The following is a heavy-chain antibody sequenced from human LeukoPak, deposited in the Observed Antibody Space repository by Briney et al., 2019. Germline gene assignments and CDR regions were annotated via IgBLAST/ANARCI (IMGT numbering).Heavy chain of an antibody. CDR1: GGSFSDYY. V-gene: IGHV4-34*01. CDR3: ARAMNYYDSSDYSYVGYFDS. Sequence: PSETLSLTCAVYGGSFSDYYWNWIRQPPGKGLEWIGEINHTGSTKYNPSLKSRVTISVDTTTNQFSLKLSSVTAADTAVYYCARAMNYYDSSDYSYVGYFDSWGLGTLVTVSS. D-gene: IGHD3-22*01. CDR2: INHTGST. J-gene: IGHJ4*02.